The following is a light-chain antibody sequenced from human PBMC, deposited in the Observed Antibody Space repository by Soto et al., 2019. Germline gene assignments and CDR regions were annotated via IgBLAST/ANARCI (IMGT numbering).Light chain of an antibody. Sequence: QSVLTQPPTVSGAPGQRVTISCTGSSSNIGAGYDVHWYQQLPGTAQKLLIYGNSNRPSGVPDRFSGSKSGTSASLAITGLQAEDEADYYCQSYESSLSGYVFGTGTKVTVL. CDR2: GNS. V-gene: IGLV1-40*01. CDR3: QSYESSLSGYV. CDR1: SSNIGAGYD. J-gene: IGLJ1*01.